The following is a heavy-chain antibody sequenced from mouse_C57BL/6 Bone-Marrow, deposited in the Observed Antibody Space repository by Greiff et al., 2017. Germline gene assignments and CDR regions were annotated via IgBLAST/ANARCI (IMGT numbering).Heavy chain of an antibody. V-gene: IGHV1-55*01. CDR3: ARSGPLGRSFDY. D-gene: IGHD4-1*01. Sequence: QVQLQQPGAELVKPGASVKMSCKASGYTFTSYWITWVKQRPGQGLEWIGDIYPTSGRPNYNEKFKSKAILTVDTSSNTAYMKLSSLTSEDSAVFYCARSGPLGRSFDYWGQGTTLTVSS. J-gene: IGHJ2*01. CDR2: IYPTSGRP. CDR1: GYTFTSYW.